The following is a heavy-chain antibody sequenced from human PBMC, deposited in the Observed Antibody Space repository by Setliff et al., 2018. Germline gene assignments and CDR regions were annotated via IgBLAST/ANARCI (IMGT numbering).Heavy chain of an antibody. CDR2: IYFGGNT. D-gene: IGHD1-26*01. Sequence: SETLSLTCTVPGGSISDNGYFWGWVRQPPGKGLEWIGNIYFGGNTYFNPSFKSRVTMSIDTSNSQFSLKLSSVTAADTAIYYCARDASASDGRNALEIWGQGTMVTVSS. J-gene: IGHJ3*02. V-gene: IGHV4-39*07. CDR3: ARDASASDGRNALEI. CDR1: GGSISDNGYF.